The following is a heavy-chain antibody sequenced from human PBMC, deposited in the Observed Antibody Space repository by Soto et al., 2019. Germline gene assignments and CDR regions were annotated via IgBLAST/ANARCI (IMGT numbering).Heavy chain of an antibody. CDR3: ARWGIAAGDY. V-gene: IGHV3-33*01. D-gene: IGHD6-13*01. CDR1: GFTFSSYG. CDR2: IWYDGSNK. Sequence: QVQLVESGGGVVQPGRSLRLSCAASGFTFSSYGMHWVRQAPGTGLEWVAVIWYDGSNKYYADSVKGRFTISRDNSKNTLYLQMNSLRAEDTAVYYCARWGIAAGDYWGQGTLVTVSS. J-gene: IGHJ4*02.